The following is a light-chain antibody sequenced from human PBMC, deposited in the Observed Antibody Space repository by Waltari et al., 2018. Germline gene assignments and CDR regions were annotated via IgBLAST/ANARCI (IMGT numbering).Light chain of an antibody. CDR2: EVN. CDR1: FSDIGSTNF. J-gene: IGLJ1*01. V-gene: IGLV2-8*01. CDR3: SSYAGSDYPYV. Sequence: QSALTQPPSASGSPGQSVTISCTGTFSDIGSTNFVSWYQQRPGKAPKLIIYEVNKRPSGVPDRFSGSKSSNTASLAVSGLQAEDEADYYCSSYAGSDYPYVFGTGTKVTVL.